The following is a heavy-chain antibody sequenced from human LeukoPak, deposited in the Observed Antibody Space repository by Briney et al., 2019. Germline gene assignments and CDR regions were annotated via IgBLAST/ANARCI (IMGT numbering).Heavy chain of an antibody. CDR2: IEGGEIST. J-gene: IGHJ3*02. CDR1: GFTFSLYW. V-gene: IGHV3-74*01. D-gene: IGHD4-17*01. Sequence: GGSLRLSCTASGFTFSLYWMHWVRQAPGKGLVWVSRIEGGEISTDYADFVKGRFTISRDNSKELLYLQMNSLRVEDTAVYYCAKDPNGDYVGAFDSWGQGTMVTVSS. CDR3: AKDPNGDYVGAFDS.